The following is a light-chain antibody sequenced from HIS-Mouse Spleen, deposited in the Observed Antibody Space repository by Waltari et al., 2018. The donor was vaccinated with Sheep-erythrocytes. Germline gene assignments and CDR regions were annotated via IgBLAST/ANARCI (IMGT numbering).Light chain of an antibody. CDR3: CSYAGSYNHV. J-gene: IGLJ1*01. V-gene: IGLV2-11*01. Sequence: QSALTQPRSVSGSPGQSVTISCTGTSSDVGGYNYVSWYQQHPGKAPKLMIYDVSKRPYGVPERFSGCKSGNTASLTISGLQAEDEADYYCCSYAGSYNHVFATGTKVTVL. CDR2: DVS. CDR1: SSDVGGYNY.